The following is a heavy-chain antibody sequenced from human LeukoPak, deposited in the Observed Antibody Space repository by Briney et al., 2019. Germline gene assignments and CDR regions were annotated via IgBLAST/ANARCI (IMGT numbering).Heavy chain of an antibody. V-gene: IGHV3-49*03. CDR2: IRSKAYGGTT. D-gene: IGHD3-22*01. CDR3: TRCLGSGSAAPLVDY. Sequence: GGSLRLSCTASGFTIGDYAMNWFRKAPGQGQELVGFIRSKAYGGTTEYAASVKGRFTISRDDSKSIAYLQMNSLKTEDTAVYYCTRCLGSGSAAPLVDYRGQGTLVTVSS. J-gene: IGHJ4*02. CDR1: GFTIGDYA.